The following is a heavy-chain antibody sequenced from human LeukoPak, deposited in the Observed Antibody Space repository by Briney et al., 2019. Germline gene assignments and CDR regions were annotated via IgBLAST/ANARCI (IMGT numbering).Heavy chain of an antibody. CDR3: ARANYIVVVPAYDY. V-gene: IGHV1-18*01. J-gene: IGHJ4*02. D-gene: IGHD2-2*01. CDR2: ISAYNGNT. Sequence: ASVKVSCKASGYTFTSYGISWVRQAPGQGLEWMGWISAYNGNTNYAQKFQGRVTMTRDTSISTAYMELSRLRSDDTAVYYCARANYIVVVPAYDYWGQGTLVTVSS. CDR1: GYTFTSYG.